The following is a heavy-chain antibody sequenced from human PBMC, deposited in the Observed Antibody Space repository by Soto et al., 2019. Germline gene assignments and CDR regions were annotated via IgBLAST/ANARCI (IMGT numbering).Heavy chain of an antibody. J-gene: IGHJ6*02. CDR3: AKGLGFGELSPYYYYGMDV. Sequence: VQLVESGGGVVQPGRSLRLSCAASGFTFSSYGMHWVRQAPGKGLEWVAVISYDGSNKYYADSVKGRFTISRDNSKNTLYLQMNSLRAEDTAVYYCAKGLGFGELSPYYYYGMDVWGQGTTVTVSS. D-gene: IGHD3-10*01. CDR2: ISYDGSNK. V-gene: IGHV3-30*18. CDR1: GFTFSSYG.